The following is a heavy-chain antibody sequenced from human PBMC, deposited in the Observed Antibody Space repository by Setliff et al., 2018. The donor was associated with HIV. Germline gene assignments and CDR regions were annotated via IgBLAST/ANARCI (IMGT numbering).Heavy chain of an antibody. CDR2: INHSGST. CDR1: GGSFSGYY. Sequence: LSLTCAVYGGSFSGYYWSWIRQPPGKGLEWIGEINHSGSTNYNPSLKSRVTISVDTSKNQFSLKLSSVTAADTAVYYCARAGAYRHYYYYYMDVWGKGTTVTVSS. CDR3: ARAGAYRHYYYYYMDV. D-gene: IGHD4-17*01. J-gene: IGHJ6*03. V-gene: IGHV4-34*01.